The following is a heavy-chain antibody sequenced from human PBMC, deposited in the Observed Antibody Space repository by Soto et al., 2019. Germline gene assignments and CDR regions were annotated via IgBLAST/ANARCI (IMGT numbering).Heavy chain of an antibody. CDR3: AKDSDSGGFDS. V-gene: IGHV3-30*18. Sequence: QVQLVESGGGVVQPGRSLRVSCAASGFSFSSSGMHWVRQTPGKGLEWVAVISYDGVNKYYGDSVKGRFTISRDNSKNTLFLQMNSLRPDATAIYYCAKDSDSGGFDSWGQGTLVTVSS. J-gene: IGHJ4*02. CDR1: GFSFSSSG. D-gene: IGHD2-15*01. CDR2: ISYDGVNK.